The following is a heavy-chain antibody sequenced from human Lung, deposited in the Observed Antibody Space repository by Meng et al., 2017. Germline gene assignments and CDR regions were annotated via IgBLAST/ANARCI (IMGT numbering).Heavy chain of an antibody. CDR1: GDSGSRNRAA. V-gene: IGHV6-1*01. CDR2: TYYRSKWYN. J-gene: IGHJ5*02. D-gene: IGHD5-18*01. CDR3: ASGYGLPS. Sequence: QLQQSGPRLVKPSQTFSFTCAISGDSGSRNRAAWKWIRQSPSRGLEWLGRTYYRSKWYNDYAVSVKSRIIITPDTSKNQFSLQLNSVTPEDTAVYFCASGYGLPSWGQGTLVTVSS.